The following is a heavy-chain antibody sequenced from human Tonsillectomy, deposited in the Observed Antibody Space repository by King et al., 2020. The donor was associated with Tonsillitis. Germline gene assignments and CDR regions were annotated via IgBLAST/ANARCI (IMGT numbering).Heavy chain of an antibody. J-gene: IGHJ5*02. D-gene: IGHD6-13*01. V-gene: IGHV4-34*01. CDR1: GGSFSGYY. CDR2: INHSGST. Sequence: VQLQQWGAGLLKPSETLSLTCAVYGGSFSGYYWSWIRQPPGKGLEWIGEINHSGSTNYTPSLKSRVTISVDTSKNQFSLKLSSVTAADTAVYYCAREPGIAAAGDWFDPWGQGTLVTVSS. CDR3: AREPGIAAAGDWFDP.